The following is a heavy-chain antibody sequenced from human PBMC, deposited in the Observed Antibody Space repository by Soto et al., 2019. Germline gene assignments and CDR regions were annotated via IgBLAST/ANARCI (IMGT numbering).Heavy chain of an antibody. CDR2: ISAYNGNT. J-gene: IGHJ4*02. V-gene: IGHV1-18*04. CDR3: ARDWVPYYYGSGSPYYFDY. CDR1: GYTFTSYG. D-gene: IGHD3-10*01. Sequence: VASVKVSCKASGYTFTSYGISWVRQAPGQGLEWMGWISAYNGNTNYAQKLQGRVTMTTDTSTSTAYMELRSLRSDDTAVYYCARDWVPYYYGSGSPYYFDYWGQGTLVTVSS.